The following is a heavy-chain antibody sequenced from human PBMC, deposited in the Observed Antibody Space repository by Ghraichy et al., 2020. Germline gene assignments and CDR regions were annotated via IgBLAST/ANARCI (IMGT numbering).Heavy chain of an antibody. Sequence: SETLSLTCTVSGGSISSGSYYWSWIRQPAGKGLEWIGRIYTSGSTNYNPSLKSRVTISVDTSKNQFSLKLSSVTAADTAVYYCARELRYNWNYPSTWGQGTLVTVSS. J-gene: IGHJ5*02. CDR3: ARELRYNWNYPST. D-gene: IGHD1-7*01. V-gene: IGHV4-61*02. CDR1: GGSISSGSYY. CDR2: IYTSGST.